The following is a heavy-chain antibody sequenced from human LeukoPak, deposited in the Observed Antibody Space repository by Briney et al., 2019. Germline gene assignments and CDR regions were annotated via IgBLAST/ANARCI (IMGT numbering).Heavy chain of an antibody. CDR1: GFTFSSYW. D-gene: IGHD5-12*01. CDR2: IKQDGSEK. J-gene: IGHJ5*02. Sequence: GGSLRLSCAASGFTFSSYWMSWVRQAPGKGLEWVANIKQDGSEKYYVDSVKGRFTISRDNAKNSLYLQMNSLRAEDTAVYYCARVATTREYNWFDPWGQGTLDTVSS. CDR3: ARVATTREYNWFDP. V-gene: IGHV3-7*01.